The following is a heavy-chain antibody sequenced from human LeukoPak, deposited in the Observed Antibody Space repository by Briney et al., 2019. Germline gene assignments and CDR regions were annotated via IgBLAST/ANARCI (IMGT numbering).Heavy chain of an antibody. CDR2: IHASGST. D-gene: IGHD3-16*01. CDR3: ARGGGPPSYFDF. J-gene: IGHJ4*02. CDR1: GASISTYY. V-gene: IGHV4-4*07. Sequence: SETLSLTCTVSGASISTYYWSWFRQAAGTGLEWIGRIHASGSTYYNPSLQSRVSMSIDLSKNQFSLKLSSVTAADTAVYYCARGGGPPSYFDFWGQGTLVTGSS.